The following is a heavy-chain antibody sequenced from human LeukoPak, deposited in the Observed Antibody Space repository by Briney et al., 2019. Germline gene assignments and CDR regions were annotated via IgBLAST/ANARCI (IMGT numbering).Heavy chain of an antibody. CDR1: GGSISGYY. V-gene: IGHV4-59*01. CDR2: IYYSGST. D-gene: IGHD3-22*01. J-gene: IGHJ4*02. Sequence: SETLSLTCTVSGGSISGYYWSWIRQPPGKGLEWIGYIYYSGSTNYNPSLKSRVTISVDTSKNQFSLKLSSVTAADTAVYYCARVRYYYDSSVLDYWGQGTLVTVSS. CDR3: ARVRYYYDSSVLDY.